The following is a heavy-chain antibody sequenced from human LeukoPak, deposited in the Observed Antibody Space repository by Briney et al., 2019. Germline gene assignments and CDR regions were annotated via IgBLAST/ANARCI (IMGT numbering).Heavy chain of an antibody. CDR1: GFTFTTYW. D-gene: IGHD1-26*01. Sequence: GGSLRLSCAASGFTFTTYWMSWVRQAPGKGLEWVANMKPDGSEIFYVDSVKGRFTISRDNAMNTLYLQMNSLRAEDSALYYCTRDMQGGRLYLVGSQNDWGQGTLVTVSS. J-gene: IGHJ4*02. CDR3: TRDMQGGRLYLVGSQND. CDR2: MKPDGSEI. V-gene: IGHV3-7*01.